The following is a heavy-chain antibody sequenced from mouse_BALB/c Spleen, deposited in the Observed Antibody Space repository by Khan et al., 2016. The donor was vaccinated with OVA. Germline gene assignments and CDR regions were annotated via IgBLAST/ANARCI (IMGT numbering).Heavy chain of an antibody. CDR1: GFTFRSYT. V-gene: IGHV5-6-4*01. D-gene: IGHD2-1*01. CDR3: TGEGNYAHWFLDV. J-gene: IGHJ1*01. CDR2: ISSGSTYT. Sequence: VELVESGGGLVKPGGSLKLSCAASGFTFRSYTMSWVRQTPEKRLEWVATISSGSTYTYFPDSVKGRFTISRDNAKNNLYLQMSSLKSEDTALYDCTGEGNYAHWFLDVKGAGTTVTVS.